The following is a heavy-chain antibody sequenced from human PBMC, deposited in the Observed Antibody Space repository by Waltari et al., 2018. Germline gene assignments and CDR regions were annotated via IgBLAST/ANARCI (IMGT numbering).Heavy chain of an antibody. CDR2: IYTSGST. CDR1: GGSISSGSYY. CDR3: ARDHPDYYDSSGYYYYYYYMDV. J-gene: IGHJ6*03. Sequence: QVQLQESGPGLVKPSQTLSLTCTVSGGSISSGSYYWSWIRQPAGKGLEWIGRIYTSGSTNDNPSLKSRVTISVDTSKNQFSLKLSSVTAADTAVYYCARDHPDYYDSSGYYYYYYYMDVWGKGTTVTVSS. V-gene: IGHV4-61*02. D-gene: IGHD3-22*01.